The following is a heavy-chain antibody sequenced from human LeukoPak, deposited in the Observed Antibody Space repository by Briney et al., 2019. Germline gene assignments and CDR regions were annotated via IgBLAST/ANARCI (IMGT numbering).Heavy chain of an antibody. Sequence: TRRPSCAASLLTYSSYEMNWVHQASGQGQEWISYISSSGSTIYYADSVKGVFTISRDNAKNSLYLQRNIRRAEDTSDYHSARDSSGWYRASEFDYGGQGTLVTVSS. CDR2: ISSSGSTI. CDR1: LLTYSSYE. CDR3: ARDSSGWYRASEFDY. V-gene: IGHV3-48*03. D-gene: IGHD6-19*01. J-gene: IGHJ4*02.